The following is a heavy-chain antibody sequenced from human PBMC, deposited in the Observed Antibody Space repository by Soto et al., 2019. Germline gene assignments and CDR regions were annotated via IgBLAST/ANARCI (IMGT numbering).Heavy chain of an antibody. V-gene: IGHV1-58*01. D-gene: IGHD3-3*01. CDR1: GFTFTSSA. CDR3: AAGEPLDFWSGYYSYYYYGMDV. J-gene: IGHJ6*02. CDR2: IVVGSGNT. Sequence: ASVKVSCKASGFTFTSSAVHWVRQARGQRLEWIGWIVVGSGNTNYAQKFQERVTITRDMSTSTAYMELSSLRSEDTAVYYCAAGEPLDFWSGYYSYYYYGMDVWGQGTTVTVSS.